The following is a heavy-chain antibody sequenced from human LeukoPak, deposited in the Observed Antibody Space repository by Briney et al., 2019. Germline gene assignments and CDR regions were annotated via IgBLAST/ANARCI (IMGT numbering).Heavy chain of an antibody. V-gene: IGHV4-59*01. J-gene: IGHJ4*02. CDR3: ARFYGSGAASDH. CDR1: GGSISSYY. Sequence: SETLSLTCTVSGGSISSYYWSWVRQPPGKGLEWIGYMYHSGSTNYNPSLESRVTISIDTSKNQFSLKLTSVPAADTAVYYCARFYGSGAASDHWGQGTLVTVSS. D-gene: IGHD3-10*01. CDR2: MYHSGST.